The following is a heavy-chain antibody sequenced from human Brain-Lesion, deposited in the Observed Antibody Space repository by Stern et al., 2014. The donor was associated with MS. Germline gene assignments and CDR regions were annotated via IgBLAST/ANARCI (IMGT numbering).Heavy chain of an antibody. CDR1: GGSISSGGSS. J-gene: IGHJ3*01. Sequence: QMQLVQSGSGQAKPSQTLSLTCAVSGGSISSGGSSWNWIRQPPGKGLEWIGFIYHSGSTYYNPSLKGRVFISVDKSKNQFALNLRSVTAADTAVYYCARGGVIYTQDRNGFDVWGQGTMVTVSS. CDR3: ARGGVIYTQDRNGFDV. D-gene: IGHD2-21*01. V-gene: IGHV4-30-2*01. CDR2: IYHSGST.